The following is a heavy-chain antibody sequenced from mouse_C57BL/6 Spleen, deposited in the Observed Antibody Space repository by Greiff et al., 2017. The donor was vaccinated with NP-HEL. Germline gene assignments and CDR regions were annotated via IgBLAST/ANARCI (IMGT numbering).Heavy chain of an antibody. CDR2: IWGDGST. CDR3: SKYDYDVSYWYFDV. Sequence: VQLQESGPGLVAPSQSLSITCTVSGYSFTSYGVSRVRQPPGKGLEWLGVIWGDGSTNYHSALLYRLSICKDNSKSQVVLKLNSLQTDDTATYDCSKYDYDVSYWYFDVWGTGTTVTVSS. J-gene: IGHJ1*03. D-gene: IGHD2-4*01. CDR1: GYSFTSYG. V-gene: IGHV2-3*01.